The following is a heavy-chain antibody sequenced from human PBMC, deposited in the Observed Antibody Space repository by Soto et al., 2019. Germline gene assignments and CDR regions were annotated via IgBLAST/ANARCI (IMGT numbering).Heavy chain of an antibody. CDR3: VRDSPGGNPFDY. D-gene: IGHD2-15*01. J-gene: IGHJ4*02. CDR1: GGSISSYY. Sequence: SETLSLTCSVSGGSISSYYWGWIRQPRGKGLEGSGYIYDSGSTNYNPSLKSRVTISVDTSKNQFSLKMSSVTAADTAVYYCVRDSPGGNPFDYWGQGTLVTVSS. V-gene: IGHV4-59*01. CDR2: IYDSGST.